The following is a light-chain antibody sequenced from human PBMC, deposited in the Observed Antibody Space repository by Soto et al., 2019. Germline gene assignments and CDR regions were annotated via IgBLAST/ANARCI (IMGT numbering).Light chain of an antibody. Sequence: QSALTQPASVSGSPGQSITISCTGTSSDVGAYNYLSWYQQHPGKVPKLMIYEVNNRPSGVSNRFSGSKSGNTASLTISGLHAEDEAHYYCSSYTSSRTLVFGGGTKVTVL. CDR3: SSYTSSRTLV. CDR2: EVN. CDR1: SSDVGAYNY. V-gene: IGLV2-14*01. J-gene: IGLJ2*01.